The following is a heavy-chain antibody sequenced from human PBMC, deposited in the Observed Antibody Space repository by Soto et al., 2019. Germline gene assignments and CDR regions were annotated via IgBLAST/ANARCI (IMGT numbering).Heavy chain of an antibody. D-gene: IGHD3-9*01. Sequence: PSETLSLTCTVSGGSISRGDYYWSWIRQPPGKGLEWIGYIYYSGSTYYNPSLKSRVTISVDTSKNQFSLKLSSVTAADTAVYYCARDRANYDILAGYYNTMGWFDPWGQGTLVTVSS. J-gene: IGHJ5*02. CDR1: GGSISRGDYY. CDR2: IYYSGST. V-gene: IGHV4-30-4*01. CDR3: ARDRANYDILAGYYNTMGWFDP.